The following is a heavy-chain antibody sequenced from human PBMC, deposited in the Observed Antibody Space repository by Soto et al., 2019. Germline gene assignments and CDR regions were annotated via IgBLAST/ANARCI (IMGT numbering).Heavy chain of an antibody. Sequence: GGSLRLSCAASGFTFSDYYMSWIRQAPGKGLEWVSYISSSGSTIYYADSVKGRFTISRDNAKNSLYLQMNSLRAEDTAVYYCASSRRTILDDFDIWGQGIMVTVSS. CDR2: ISSSGSTI. V-gene: IGHV3-11*01. CDR1: GFTFSDYY. D-gene: IGHD3-3*01. CDR3: ASSRRTILDDFDI. J-gene: IGHJ3*02.